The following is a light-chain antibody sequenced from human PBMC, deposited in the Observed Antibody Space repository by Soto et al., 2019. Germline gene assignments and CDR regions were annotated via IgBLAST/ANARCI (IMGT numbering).Light chain of an antibody. CDR3: QQYNNWPPTT. V-gene: IGKV3D-15*01. Sequence: EIVITQSPATLSVSPGERATLSCRASQGVSNNLAWYQQKPGQAPRLLIYLASTRATGIPARFSGSGSGTEFTLTISSLQSEDFAVYYCQQYNNWPPTTFGQGTRLEI. CDR2: LAS. J-gene: IGKJ5*01. CDR1: QGVSNN.